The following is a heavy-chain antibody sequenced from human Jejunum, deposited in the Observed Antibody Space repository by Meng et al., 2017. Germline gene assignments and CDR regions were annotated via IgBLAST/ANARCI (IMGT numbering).Heavy chain of an antibody. V-gene: IGHV1-3*01. J-gene: IGHJ4*02. CDR1: GYTFTSYA. Sequence: QVQLVQSGAEVKKPGASVKVSCKASGYTFTSYAMYWVRQAPGQRLEWMGWINAGNGYTKYSQKFQGRVTITRDTSASTAYMELSSLRSEDTAVYYCARVHETVAGFDYWGQGTLVTVSS. CDR3: ARVHETVAGFDY. CDR2: INAGNGYT. D-gene: IGHD4-23*01.